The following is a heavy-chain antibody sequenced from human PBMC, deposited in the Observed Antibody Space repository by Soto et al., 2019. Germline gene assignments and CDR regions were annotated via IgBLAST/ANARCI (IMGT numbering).Heavy chain of an antibody. CDR1: GFTFSSYA. V-gene: IGHV3-30-3*01. J-gene: IGHJ4*02. CDR3: ARGPIFGVGSEAAGY. CDR2: ISYDGSNK. D-gene: IGHD3-3*02. Sequence: QVQLVESGGGVVQPGRSLRLSCAASGFTFSSYAMHWFCQAPGKGLEWVAVISYDGSNKYYADSVKGRFTISRDNSKNTLYLQMNSLRAEDTAVYYCARGPIFGVGSEAAGYWGQGTLVTVSS.